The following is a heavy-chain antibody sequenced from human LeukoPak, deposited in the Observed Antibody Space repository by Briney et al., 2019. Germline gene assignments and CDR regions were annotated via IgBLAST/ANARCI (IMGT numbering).Heavy chain of an antibody. CDR3: ARENSGGSPYYFDY. D-gene: IGHD2-15*01. J-gene: IGHJ4*02. V-gene: IGHV1-69*13. CDR2: IIPILGTA. Sequence: SVKVSCKASGGTFSSYAISWVRQAPGQGLEWMGGIIPILGTANYAQKFQGRVTITADESTSTAYMELSSLRSEDTAVYYCARENSGGSPYYFDYWGQGTLVTVSS. CDR1: GGTFSSYA.